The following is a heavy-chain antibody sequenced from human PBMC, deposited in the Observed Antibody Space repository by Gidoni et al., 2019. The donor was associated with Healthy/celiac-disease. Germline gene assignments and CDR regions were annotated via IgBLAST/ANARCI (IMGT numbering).Heavy chain of an antibody. J-gene: IGHJ6*02. D-gene: IGHD5-12*01. Sequence: EVQLVESRGGLVQPGSSLRLSCAASGFTFGTYSMHWVRQAPGKGLEWVSGISWNSGSIGYADSVKGRFTISRDNAKNSLYLQMNSLRAEDTALYYCAKETTLRDGYNLRGLDVWGQGTTVTVSS. CDR3: AKETTLRDGYNLRGLDV. CDR1: GFTFGTYS. V-gene: IGHV3-9*01. CDR2: ISWNSGSI.